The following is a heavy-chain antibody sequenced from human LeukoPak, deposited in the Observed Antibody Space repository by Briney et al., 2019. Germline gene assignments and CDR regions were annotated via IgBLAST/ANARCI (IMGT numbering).Heavy chain of an antibody. CDR3: AKDRYGDYEAPFHYYMDA. Sequence: ASVKVSCKASGYTFSGYYIHWVRQAPGQGLEWVGWINPHSGYTNYAQKLQGRVTITRDTSIDTAYMQLSRLRSDDTAVYYCAKDRYGDYEAPFHYYMDAWGRGTTVTVSS. CDR2: INPHSGYT. D-gene: IGHD5-12*01. J-gene: IGHJ6*03. V-gene: IGHV1-2*02. CDR1: GYTFSGYY.